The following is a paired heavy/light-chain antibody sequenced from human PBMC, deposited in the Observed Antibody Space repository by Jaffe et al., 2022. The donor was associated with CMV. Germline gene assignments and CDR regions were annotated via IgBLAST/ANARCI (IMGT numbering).Heavy chain of an antibody. V-gene: IGHV1-2*02. CDR2: INGNNGGT. Sequence: QVQLVQSGAEVKKPGASVKVSCEASGYTFTNYYLHWVRQAPGQGLEWMGWINGNNGGTNYAQKFQDRVTMTRDTPISTAYMELSRLRSDDTAVYYCAREILATGKAVDYWGQGTLVTVSS. D-gene: IGHD1-1*01. J-gene: IGHJ4*02. CDR1: GYTFTNYY. CDR3: AREILATGKAVDY.
Light chain of an antibody. CDR2: GAS. J-gene: IGKJ3*01. V-gene: IGKV3-20*01. Sequence: EIVLTQSPGTLSLSPGERATLSCRASLSVSGSYLAWYQQKPGQAPRLLIYGASSRATGIPDRFSGSGSGTDFTLTISRLEPEDFAVYFCQQYGSSPFTFGPGTKVDIK. CDR3: QQYGSSPFT. CDR1: LSVSGSY.